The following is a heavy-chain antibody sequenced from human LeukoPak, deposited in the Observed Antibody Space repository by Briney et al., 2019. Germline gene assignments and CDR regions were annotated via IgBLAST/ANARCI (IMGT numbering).Heavy chain of an antibody. V-gene: IGHV1-18*01. D-gene: IGHD3-3*01. CDR1: GYTFTSYG. J-gene: IGHJ6*02. CDR3: AREQLRFLEWLPSLSYGMDV. CDR2: ISAYNGNT. Sequence: ASVKVPCKASGYTFTSYGISWVRQAPGQGLEWMGWISAYNGNTNYAQKPQGRVTMTTDTSTSTAYMELRSLRSDDTAVYYCAREQLRFLEWLPSLSYGMDVWGQGTTVTVSS.